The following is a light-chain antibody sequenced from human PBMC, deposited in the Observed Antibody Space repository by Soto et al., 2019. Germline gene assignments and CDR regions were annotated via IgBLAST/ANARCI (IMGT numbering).Light chain of an antibody. CDR1: DSNIGSYS. CDR2: TTY. V-gene: IGLV1-44*01. CDR3: AAWDDSLNGHV. Sequence: QSVLTQPHSVSGTPGQRLTVSCSGSDSNIGSYSVHWFQQLPGTAPTLLISTTYQRPSGVPERFSGSKSGTSASLAISGLQSEDEADYYCAAWDDSLNGHVFGTGTKVTVL. J-gene: IGLJ1*01.